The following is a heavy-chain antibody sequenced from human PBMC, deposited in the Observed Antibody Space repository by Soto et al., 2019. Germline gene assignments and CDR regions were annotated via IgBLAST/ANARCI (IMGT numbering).Heavy chain of an antibody. V-gene: IGHV4-4*02. CDR2: IFRTGNT. CDR1: AGSVSGDSW. D-gene: IGHD2-15*01. CDR3: ASGVVYSWHT. J-gene: IGHJ4*02. Sequence: QVQLQESGPGLVKPSGTLSLTCTVSAGSVSGDSWWSWLRQPPGKGLEWLGEIFRTGNTNYNPSLQSLIFISTDKSKNQFSLKLTSVTAAATAVYFCASGVVYSWHTWGQGTLVTVSS.